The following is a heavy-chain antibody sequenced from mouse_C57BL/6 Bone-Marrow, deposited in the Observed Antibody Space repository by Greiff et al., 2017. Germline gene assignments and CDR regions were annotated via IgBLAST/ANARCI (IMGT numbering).Heavy chain of an antibody. CDR3: ARRGGNYTGAMDY. D-gene: IGHD2-12*01. Sequence: QVQLQQPGAELVRPGSSVKLSCKASGYTFTSYWMDWVKQRPGQGLEWIGNIYPSDSETHYNQKFKDKATLTVDKSSSTAYMQLSSLTSEDSAVYYCARRGGNYTGAMDYWGQGTSVTVSS. CDR2: IYPSDSET. V-gene: IGHV1-61*01. CDR1: GYTFTSYW. J-gene: IGHJ4*01.